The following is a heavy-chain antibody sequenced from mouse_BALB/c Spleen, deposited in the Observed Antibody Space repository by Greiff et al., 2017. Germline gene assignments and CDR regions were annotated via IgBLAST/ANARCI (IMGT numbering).Heavy chain of an antibody. Sequence: EVKLQQSGPGLVKPSQSLSLTCSVTGYSITSGYYWNWIRQFPGNKLEWMGYISYDGSNNYNPSLKNRISITRDTSKNQFFLKLNSVTTEDTATYYCASLGDGYFDYWGQGTTLTVSS. V-gene: IGHV3-6*02. CDR3: ASLGDGYFDY. CDR1: GYSITSGYY. CDR2: ISYDGSN. J-gene: IGHJ2*01. D-gene: IGHD2-3*01.